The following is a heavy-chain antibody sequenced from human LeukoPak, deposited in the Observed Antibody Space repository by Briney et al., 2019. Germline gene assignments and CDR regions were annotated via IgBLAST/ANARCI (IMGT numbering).Heavy chain of an antibody. D-gene: IGHD6-6*01. CDR1: GGTFSSYA. CDR2: IIPIFVTA. Sequence: SVKVSCKASGGTFSSYAISWVRQAPGQGREGMGGIIPIFVTANYAQKFQGRVTITTEESTSTDYMELSSLRSEDTAVYYCARRALGYSSSTNYYYNMDVWGKGPTVTVSS. J-gene: IGHJ6*03. V-gene: IGHV1-69*05. CDR3: ARRALGYSSSTNYYYNMDV.